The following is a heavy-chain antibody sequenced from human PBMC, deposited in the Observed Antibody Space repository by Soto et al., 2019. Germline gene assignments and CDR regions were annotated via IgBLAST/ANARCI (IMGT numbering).Heavy chain of an antibody. Sequence: SETLSLTCTVSGGSVSSGSYYWSWIRQPPGKGLEWIGYIYYSGSTNYNPSLKSRVTISVDTSKNQFSLELSSVTAADTAVYYCARTFEYSSSYGVDYWGQGTLVTVSS. J-gene: IGHJ4*02. CDR3: ARTFEYSSSYGVDY. CDR1: GGSVSSGSYY. D-gene: IGHD6-6*01. V-gene: IGHV4-61*01. CDR2: IYYSGST.